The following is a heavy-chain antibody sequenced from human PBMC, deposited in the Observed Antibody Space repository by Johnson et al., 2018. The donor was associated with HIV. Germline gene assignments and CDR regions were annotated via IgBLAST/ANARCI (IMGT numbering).Heavy chain of an antibody. J-gene: IGHJ3*02. CDR3: AKEEEDAFDI. CDR2: ISYDGSNK. CDR1: GFTFSTYG. Sequence: QVLLVESGGGVVQPGRSLRLSCAASGFTFSTYGMHWVRQAPGKGLEWVAVISYDGSNKYYADSVKGRFTISRGNSKNTLYLQMNSLRAEDTAVYYCAKEEEDAFDIWGQGTMVTVSS. V-gene: IGHV3-30*18.